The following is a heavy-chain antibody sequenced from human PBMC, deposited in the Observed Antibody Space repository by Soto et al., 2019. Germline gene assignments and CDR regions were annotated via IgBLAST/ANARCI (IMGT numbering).Heavy chain of an antibody. CDR1: GFIFSNFG. CDR3: ARDPGTARASAMDV. D-gene: IGHD1-1*01. J-gene: IGHJ6*02. CDR2: VWYDGSNG. Sequence: QPGGSLRLSCTASGFIFSNFGMHWVRQAPGKGLEWVAGVWYDGSNGVSAESVKGRFTISRDNSKNTLYLQMTSLRAEDTAVYYGARDPGTARASAMDVWGQGTTVTVSS. V-gene: IGHV3-33*01.